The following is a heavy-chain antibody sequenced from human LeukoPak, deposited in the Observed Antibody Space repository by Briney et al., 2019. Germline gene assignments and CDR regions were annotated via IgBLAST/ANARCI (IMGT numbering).Heavy chain of an antibody. CDR1: GYTFTSYG. D-gene: IGHD6-19*01. V-gene: IGHV1-18*01. CDR3: ARDLVAGTGRWRFDS. Sequence: ASVKVSCKASGYTFTSYGISWVRQAPGQGLECMGWISAYNGNTNYAQKLQGRVTMTTDTSTSTAYMELRSLRSDDTAVYYCARDLVAGTGRWRFDSWGQGTLVTVSS. J-gene: IGHJ5*01. CDR2: ISAYNGNT.